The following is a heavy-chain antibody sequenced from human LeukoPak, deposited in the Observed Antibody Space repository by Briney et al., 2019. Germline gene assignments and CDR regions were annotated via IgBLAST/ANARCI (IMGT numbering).Heavy chain of an antibody. V-gene: IGHV3-21*01. Sequence: GGSLRLSCAASGFTLSSYSMNWVRQAPRKGLEWVSSISSSSSYIYYADSVKGRFTISRDNAKNSLYLQMNSLRAEDTAVYYCARAFKYNWNPSPSVAFVIWGQGTMVTVSS. CDR1: GFTLSSYS. CDR2: ISSSSSYI. CDR3: ARAFKYNWNPSPSVAFVI. J-gene: IGHJ3*02. D-gene: IGHD1-20*01.